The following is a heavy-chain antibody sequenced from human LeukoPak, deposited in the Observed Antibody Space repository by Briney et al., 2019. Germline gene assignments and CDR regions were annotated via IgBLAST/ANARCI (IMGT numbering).Heavy chain of an antibody. V-gene: IGHV3-74*01. CDR3: IRDFRSADY. CDR1: GFTFSNYC. Sequence: GGSLRLSCTASGFTFSNYCMHWVRQTPGKGLIWVSRICPGGTITNYADSVKGRFTISRDDAKNMMFLQMNSLRADDTAVYYCIRDFRSADYWGQGILVTVSS. CDR2: ICPGGTIT. J-gene: IGHJ4*02.